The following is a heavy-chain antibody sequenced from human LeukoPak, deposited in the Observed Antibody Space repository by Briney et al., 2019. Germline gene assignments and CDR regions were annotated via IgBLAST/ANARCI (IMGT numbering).Heavy chain of an antibody. J-gene: IGHJ3*02. V-gene: IGHV4-34*01. CDR2: INHSGST. CDR3: ARGRAGTDAFDI. Sequence: SATLSLTCAVYGGSFSGYYWSWIRQPPGKGLEWIGEINHSGSTNYNPSLKSRVTISVDTSKNQFSLKLSSVTAADTAVYYCARGRAGTDAFDIWGQGTMVTVSS. CDR1: GGSFSGYY.